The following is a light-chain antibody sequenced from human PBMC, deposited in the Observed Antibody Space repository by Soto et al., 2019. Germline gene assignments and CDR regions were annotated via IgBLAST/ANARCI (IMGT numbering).Light chain of an antibody. V-gene: IGLV2-14*01. Sequence: QSALTQPASVSGSPGQSITISCTGTSSDVGGYNYVSWYHQHPGKAPKLMIYDVSNRPSGVSNRFSGSKSGNTASLTISGLQAEDEADYYCSSYTSSSNVVFGGGTKLTVL. CDR3: SSYTSSSNVV. J-gene: IGLJ2*01. CDR1: SSDVGGYNY. CDR2: DVS.